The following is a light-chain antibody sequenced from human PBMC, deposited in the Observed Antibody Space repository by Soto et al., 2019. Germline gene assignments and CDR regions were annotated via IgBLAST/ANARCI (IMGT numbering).Light chain of an antibody. Sequence: DIQMTQSPSTLSASVGARVSITCRASQSISNWLAWYQQKPGKAPKLLIYKASTLKSGVPSRFSGSGSGTEFTLTISSLQPDDFATYYCQQYNSYSRTFGQGTKVDTK. J-gene: IGKJ1*01. CDR1: QSISNW. CDR3: QQYNSYSRT. CDR2: KAS. V-gene: IGKV1-5*03.